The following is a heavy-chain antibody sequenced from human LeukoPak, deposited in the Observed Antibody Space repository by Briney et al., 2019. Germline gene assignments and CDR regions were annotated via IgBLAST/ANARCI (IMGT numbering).Heavy chain of an antibody. CDR1: GFTFSAYW. Sequence: GGSLRLSCAASGFTFSAYWMTWVRQAPGKGLEWVSAISGSGGSTYYADSVKGRFTISRDNSKNTLYLQMNSLRAEDTAVYYCAKDRPNWPKNDAFDIWGQGTMVTVSS. D-gene: IGHD7-27*01. V-gene: IGHV3-23*01. CDR3: AKDRPNWPKNDAFDI. J-gene: IGHJ3*02. CDR2: ISGSGGST.